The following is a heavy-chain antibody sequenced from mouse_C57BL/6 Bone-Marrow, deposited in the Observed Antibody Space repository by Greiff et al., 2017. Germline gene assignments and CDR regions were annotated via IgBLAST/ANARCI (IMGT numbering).Heavy chain of an antibody. D-gene: IGHD2-4*01. V-gene: IGHV10-1*01. CDR1: GFSFNTYA. Sequence: EVQLVESGGGLVQPKGSLKLSCAASGFSFNTYAMNWVRQAPGKGLEWVARIRSKSNNYATYYADSVKDRFTISRDDSESMLYLQMNNLKTEDTAMYYCVRHTDDYGGFAYWGQGTLVTVSA. J-gene: IGHJ3*01. CDR3: VRHTDDYGGFAY. CDR2: IRSKSNNYAT.